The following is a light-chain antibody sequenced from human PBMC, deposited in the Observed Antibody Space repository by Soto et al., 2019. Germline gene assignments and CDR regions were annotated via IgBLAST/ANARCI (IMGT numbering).Light chain of an antibody. CDR1: SSDVGGYNY. CDR2: EVS. J-gene: IGLJ1*01. CDR3: SSYTSSSTLYV. Sequence: QSVLTQPASVSGSPGQSITISCTGTSSDVGGYNYVSWYQQHPGKAPKLMIYEVSNRPSGVSNRFSGSKSGNTASLTISGLQAEDEADYYCSSYTSSSTLYVFGTGTQLTVL. V-gene: IGLV2-14*01.